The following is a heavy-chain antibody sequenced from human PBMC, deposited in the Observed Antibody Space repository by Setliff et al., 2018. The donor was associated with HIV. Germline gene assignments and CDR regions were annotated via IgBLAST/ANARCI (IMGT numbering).Heavy chain of an antibody. Sequence: ASVKVSCKASGYTFTSYAMHWVRQAPGQRLEWMGWIHAGNGYTKYSQKFQGRVTFTRDTSASAAYMDLSSLRSEDTAVYYCARSRYQLLYDMDVWGKGTTVTVSS. D-gene: IGHD2-2*02. CDR3: ARSRYQLLYDMDV. J-gene: IGHJ6*03. CDR2: IHAGNGYT. CDR1: GYTFTSYA. V-gene: IGHV1-3*01.